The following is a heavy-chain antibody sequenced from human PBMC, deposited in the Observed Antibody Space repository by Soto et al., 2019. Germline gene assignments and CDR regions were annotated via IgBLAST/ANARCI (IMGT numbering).Heavy chain of an antibody. CDR1: GYSFTSYW. V-gene: IGHV5-10-1*01. J-gene: IGHJ3*02. CDR2: IDPSDSYT. Sequence: RGESLKISCKGSGYSFTSYWISWVRQMPGKGLEWMGRIDPSDSYTNYSPSFQGHVTISADKSISTAYLQWSSLKASDTAMYYCARRPVAAAGTRSFDIWGQGTMVTVSS. CDR3: ARRPVAAAGTRSFDI. D-gene: IGHD6-13*01.